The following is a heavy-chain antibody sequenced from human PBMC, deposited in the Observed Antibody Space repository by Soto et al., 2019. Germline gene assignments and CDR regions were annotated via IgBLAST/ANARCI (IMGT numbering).Heavy chain of an antibody. CDR2: MNPNSGNT. V-gene: IGHV1-8*01. J-gene: IGHJ5*02. Sequence: QVQLVQSGAEVKKPGASVKVSCKASGYTFTSYAINWVRQATGQGLEWMGWMNPNSGNTGYAQKFQGRVTMTRNTSISTAYMELSSLRSEDTAVYYCARGPRSYCSSTSCYPNWFDPWGQGTLVTVSS. CDR3: ARGPRSYCSSTSCYPNWFDP. D-gene: IGHD2-2*01. CDR1: GYTFTSYA.